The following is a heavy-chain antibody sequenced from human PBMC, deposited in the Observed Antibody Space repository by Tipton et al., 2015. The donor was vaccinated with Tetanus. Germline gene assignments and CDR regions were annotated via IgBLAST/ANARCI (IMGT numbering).Heavy chain of an antibody. CDR1: GDSITSDNW. D-gene: IGHD3-3*01. CDR3: ASRVRGPAAY. Sequence: TLSLTCTVSGDSITSDNWWGWVRQSPGRGLEWIGEIYHSSATNYNSALKSRVAIPISKSMNQLYLTLNSVTAADTAFYYCASRVRGPAAYWGQGILVTVSS. J-gene: IGHJ4*02. CDR2: IYHSSAT. V-gene: IGHV4-4*02.